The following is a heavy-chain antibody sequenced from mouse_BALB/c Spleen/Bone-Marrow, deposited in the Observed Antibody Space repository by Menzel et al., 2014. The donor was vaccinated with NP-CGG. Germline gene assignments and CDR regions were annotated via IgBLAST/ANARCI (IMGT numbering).Heavy chain of an antibody. V-gene: IGHV7-3*02. CDR3: ARDEKVRIYWYFDV. Sequence: EVQRVESGGGLVQPGGSLRLSCATSGFTFTDYYMSWVRPPPGKALEWLGFIRNKANGYTTEYSASVKGRFTISRDNSQSILYLQMNTLRAEDSATYYCARDEKVRIYWYFDVWGAGTTVTVSS. D-gene: IGHD2-14*01. J-gene: IGHJ1*01. CDR1: GFTFTDYY. CDR2: IRNKANGYTT.